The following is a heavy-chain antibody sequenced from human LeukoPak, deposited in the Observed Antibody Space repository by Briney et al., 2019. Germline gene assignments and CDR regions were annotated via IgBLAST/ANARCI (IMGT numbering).Heavy chain of an antibody. D-gene: IGHD5-24*01. CDR1: GFTFSSYG. V-gene: IGHV3-23*01. J-gene: IGHJ4*02. CDR2: ISGSGGST. CDR3: ARDGYNWLSRSPNFDY. Sequence: GGSLRLSCATSGFTFSSYGMSWVRQAPGKGLEWVSAISGSGGSTYYADSVKGRFTISRDNSKNTLYLQMNSLRAEDTAVYYCARDGYNWLSRSPNFDYWGQGTLVTVSS.